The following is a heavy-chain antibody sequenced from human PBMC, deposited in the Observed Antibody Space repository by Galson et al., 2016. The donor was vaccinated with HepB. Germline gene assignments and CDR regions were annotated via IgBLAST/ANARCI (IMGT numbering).Heavy chain of an antibody. J-gene: IGHJ4*02. CDR3: ARAGRSGMEVATTCRY. CDR2: TSQDESNK. V-gene: IGHV3-30-3*01. CDR1: GYTFKNYV. D-gene: IGHD6-19*01. Sequence: SLRLSCAASGYTFKNYVMHWVRQAPGKGLEWVAVTSQDESNKKYADSVKCRFTISRDNSKNTLYLQMSSLRPEDTAVYYCARAGRSGMEVATTCRYWGQGTLVTVSS.